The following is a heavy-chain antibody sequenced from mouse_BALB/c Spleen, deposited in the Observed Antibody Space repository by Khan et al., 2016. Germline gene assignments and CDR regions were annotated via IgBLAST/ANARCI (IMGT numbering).Heavy chain of an antibody. CDR2: IRLKSNNYAT. J-gene: IGHJ3*01. D-gene: IGHD1-2*01. V-gene: IGHV6-6*02. Sequence: EVKLEESGGGLVQPGGSMKLSCVASGFTFSNYWMNWVRQSPEKGLEWVAEIRLKSNNYATHYAVSVKGRFTISREDSKSSVYLLMNNLRAEDTGIYYFTPHYDGSFAYWGQGTLVTVSA. CDR3: TPHYDGSFAY. CDR1: GFTFSNYW.